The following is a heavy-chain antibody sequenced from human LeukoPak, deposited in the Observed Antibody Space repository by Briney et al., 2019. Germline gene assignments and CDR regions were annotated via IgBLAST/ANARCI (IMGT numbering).Heavy chain of an antibody. V-gene: IGHV3-13*01. CDR2: IGTAGDT. CDR1: GFTFSSYD. D-gene: IGHD6-19*01. J-gene: IGHJ6*03. Sequence: PGGSLRLSCAASGFTFSSYDMHWVRQATGKGLEWVSAIGTAGDTYYPGSVKGRFTISRENAKNSLYLQMNSLRAGDTAVYYCARSGDMGSGWYVAYYYYYYMDVWGKGTTVTISS. CDR3: ARSGDMGSGWYVAYYYYYYMDV.